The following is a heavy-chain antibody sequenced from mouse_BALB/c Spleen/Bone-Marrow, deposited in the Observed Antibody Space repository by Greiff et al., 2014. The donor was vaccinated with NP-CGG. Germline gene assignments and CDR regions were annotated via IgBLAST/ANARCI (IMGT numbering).Heavy chain of an antibody. D-gene: IGHD4-1*01. CDR1: GYTFTDYE. J-gene: IGHJ3*01. CDR3: TRSETGPFAY. Sequence: QVQPQQSGAELVRPGASVTLSCKASGYTFTDYEMHWVKQTPVHGLEWIGAIDPETGGTAYNQKFKGKATLTADKSSSTAYMELRSLTSEDSAVYYCTRSETGPFAYWGQGTLVTVSA. V-gene: IGHV1-15*01. CDR2: IDPETGGT.